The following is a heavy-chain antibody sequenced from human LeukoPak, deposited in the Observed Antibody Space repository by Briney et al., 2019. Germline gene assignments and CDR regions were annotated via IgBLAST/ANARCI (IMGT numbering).Heavy chain of an antibody. CDR1: GSTFTNYG. V-gene: IGHV1-2*02. CDR2: INPNNGGT. CDR3: VRDMDRGQWLVRPYN. Sequence: ASVKVSCKASGSTFTNYGFSWVRQAPGQGLEWMGWINPNNGGTKYAQKFQGRVTMTRDMSISTAYMDLRRLKSDDTAVYYCVRDMDRGQWLVRPYNWGQGTLVAVSS. J-gene: IGHJ4*02. D-gene: IGHD6-19*01.